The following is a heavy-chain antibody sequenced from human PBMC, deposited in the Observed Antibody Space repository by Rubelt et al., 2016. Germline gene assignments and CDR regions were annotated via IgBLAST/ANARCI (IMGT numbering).Heavy chain of an antibody. CDR1: GFSFSTYA. CDR2: IWYDGNNK. V-gene: IGHV3-33*01. J-gene: IGHJ4*02. D-gene: IGHD3-22*01. Sequence: QVQLVESGGGVIQPGRSLRLSCAASGFSFSTYAMHWVRQAPGKGLEWVAIIWYDGNNKYYADSVKGRFTISRDNAKNSLYLQMKSLRAEDTAVYYCARAGYYYDSSGYYGYFDYWGQGTLVTVSS. CDR3: ARAGYYYDSSGYYGYFDY.